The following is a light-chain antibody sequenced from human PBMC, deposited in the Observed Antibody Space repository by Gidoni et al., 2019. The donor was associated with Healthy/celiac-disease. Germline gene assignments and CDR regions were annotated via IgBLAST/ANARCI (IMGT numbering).Light chain of an antibody. CDR2: KAS. V-gene: IGKV1-5*03. J-gene: IGKJ1*01. CDR3: QQYNTYPGT. CDR1: QSISRW. Sequence: DIQMTQSPSTLSASVGDRVTITCRPSQSISRWLAWYQQKPGEAPKLMIDKASTLESRVPSWLGGSGSRTEFTITSSSLQHDDVANYCYQQYNTYPGTFGQGTKVEIK.